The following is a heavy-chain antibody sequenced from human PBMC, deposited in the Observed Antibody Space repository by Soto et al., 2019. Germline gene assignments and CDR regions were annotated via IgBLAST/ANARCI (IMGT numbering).Heavy chain of an antibody. D-gene: IGHD3-10*01. CDR1: GFTFSSND. Sequence: EVQVLEAGGGLVQPGGSLRFSCAASGFTFSSNDMTWVRQAPGKGLELVSTIDGSGATTYYADFVERRFTVSRDNSKHTLYVQMNNLTADDTSLYSCAKKSGWFDSWCQGTLVTVSS. J-gene: IGHJ5*01. V-gene: IGHV3-23*01. CDR2: IDGSGATT. CDR3: AKKSGWFDS.